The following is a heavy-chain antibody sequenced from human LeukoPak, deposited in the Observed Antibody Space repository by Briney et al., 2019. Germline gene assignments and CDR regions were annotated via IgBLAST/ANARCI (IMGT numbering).Heavy chain of an antibody. CDR3: ATHPYGSGSYTRSPYFDY. V-gene: IGHV3-30*02. CDR2: IRYDGSNK. J-gene: IGHJ4*02. CDR1: GFTFSSYG. Sequence: PGGSLRLSCAASGFTFSSYGMHWVRQAPGKGLEWVAFIRYDGSNKYYADSVKGRFTISRDNSKNTLYLQMNSLRAEDTAVYYCATHPYGSGSYTRSPYFDYWGQGTLVTVSS. D-gene: IGHD3-10*01.